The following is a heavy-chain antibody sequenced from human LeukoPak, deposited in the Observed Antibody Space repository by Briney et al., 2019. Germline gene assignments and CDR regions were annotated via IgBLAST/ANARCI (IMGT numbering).Heavy chain of an antibody. CDR1: GFSLSTSGVG. CDR3: AHRLPRTTTGASTNWFDS. CDR2: IYWNDDK. Sequence: SGPTLVNPTQTLTLTCSFSGFSLSTSGVGVGWIRQPPGKALEWLALIYWNDDKRYSPSLKSRLTITKDTSKNQVVLTMTHMDPVDTATYYCAHRLPRTTTGASTNWFDSWGRGTLVTVSS. D-gene: IGHD1-1*01. J-gene: IGHJ5*01. V-gene: IGHV2-5*01.